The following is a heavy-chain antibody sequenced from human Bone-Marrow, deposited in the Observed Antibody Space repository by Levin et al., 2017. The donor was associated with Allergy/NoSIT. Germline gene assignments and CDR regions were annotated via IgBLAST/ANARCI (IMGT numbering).Heavy chain of an antibody. D-gene: IGHD4-17*01. J-gene: IGHJ3*02. CDR3: ASAPYGFHGYGSFDI. Sequence: SQTLSLTCAVSGGPITSFYWAWIRQPAGKSLEFLGRIYTHGTTDYNPSLKSRLSMSIDTSKNQLSLQLSSVTAADTAVYYCASAPYGFHGYGSFDIWGPGTNVTVSS. CDR2: IYTHGTT. CDR1: GGPITSFY. V-gene: IGHV4-4*07.